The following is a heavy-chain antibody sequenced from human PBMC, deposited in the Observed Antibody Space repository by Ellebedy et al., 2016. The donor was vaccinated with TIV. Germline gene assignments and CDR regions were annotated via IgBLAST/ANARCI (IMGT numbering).Heavy chain of an antibody. CDR1: EFTLTNYW. Sequence: GGSLRLSCTASEFTLTNYWMTWVRQAPGKGLEWVANINEDGTKKHYVDSVKGRFTISRDHAGNSLYLQMNSLGAEDTAVYYCARAIYGASYLWGRGTLVTVSS. J-gene: IGHJ2*01. CDR2: INEDGTKK. V-gene: IGHV3-7*01. CDR3: ARAIYGASYL. D-gene: IGHD4-17*01.